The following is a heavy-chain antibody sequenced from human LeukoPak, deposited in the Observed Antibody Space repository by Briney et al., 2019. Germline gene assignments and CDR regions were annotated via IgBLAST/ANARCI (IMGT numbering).Heavy chain of an antibody. D-gene: IGHD6-19*01. CDR2: ISGSSDYI. J-gene: IGHJ4*02. Sequence: GGSLRLSCAASGFTFDDYAMNWVRQAPGKGLEWVSSISGSSDYIYYADSLKGRFTISRDNAKNLLYLEMNSLRADDTAVYFCARDRGSGWYGDLGYWGQGTLVTVSS. CDR1: GFTFDDYA. V-gene: IGHV3-21*06. CDR3: ARDRGSGWYGDLGY.